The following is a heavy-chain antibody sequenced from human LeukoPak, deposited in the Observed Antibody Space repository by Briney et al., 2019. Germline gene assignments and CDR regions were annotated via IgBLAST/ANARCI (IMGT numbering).Heavy chain of an antibody. CDR3: ARGGPSHYYGSGSYPDLYYFQH. D-gene: IGHD3-10*01. CDR2: INSDGRST. Sequence: PGGSLRLSCAASGFTFSNYWMHWVRQAPGKGLVWVSRINSDGRSTSYADSVKGRFTISRDNAKNTLYLQMNSLRAEDTAVYYCARGGPSHYYGSGSYPDLYYFQHWGQGTLVTVSS. V-gene: IGHV3-74*01. J-gene: IGHJ1*01. CDR1: GFTFSNYW.